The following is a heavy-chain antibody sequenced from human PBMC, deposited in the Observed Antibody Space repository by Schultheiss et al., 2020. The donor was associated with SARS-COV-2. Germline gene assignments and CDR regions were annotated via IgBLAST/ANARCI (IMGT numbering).Heavy chain of an antibody. Sequence: GGSLRLSCAASGFTFSSYSMNWVRQAPGKGLEWVGRIKSKTDGGTTDYAAPVKGRFTISRDDSKNTLYLQMNSLKTEDTAVYYCTTVLWGIAVAGHHWGQGTLVTVSS. CDR3: TTVLWGIAVAGHH. J-gene: IGHJ1*01. D-gene: IGHD6-19*01. CDR2: IKSKTDGGTT. CDR1: GFTFSSYS. V-gene: IGHV3-15*01.